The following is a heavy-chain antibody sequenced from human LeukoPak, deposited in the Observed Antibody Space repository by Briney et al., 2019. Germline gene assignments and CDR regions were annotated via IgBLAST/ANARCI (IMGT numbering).Heavy chain of an antibody. CDR2: ISAYNGNT. D-gene: IGHD6-13*01. Sequence: GASVKVSCKTSGYTFTNYGISWVRQAPGLGLEWMGWISAYNGNTNYAQKVQGRVTMTTDTYTSTAYMELRSLRFDDTAVYHCARDQSVRLLQTSSTYFKHVFGIWGQGAIVSVSS. V-gene: IGHV1-18*01. CDR3: ARDQSVRLLQTSSTYFKHVFGI. CDR1: GYTFTNYG. J-gene: IGHJ3*02.